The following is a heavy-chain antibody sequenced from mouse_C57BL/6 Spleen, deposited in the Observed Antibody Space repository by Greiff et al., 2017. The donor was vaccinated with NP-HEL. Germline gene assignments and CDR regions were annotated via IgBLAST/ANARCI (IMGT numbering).Heavy chain of an antibody. CDR3: ARRGRQLYAMDY. J-gene: IGHJ4*01. CDR2: INPNNGGT. D-gene: IGHD3-2*01. V-gene: IGHV1-26*01. CDR1: GYTFTDYY. Sequence: EVQLQQSGPELVKPGASVKISCKASGYTFTDYYMNWVKQSHGKSLEWIGDINPNNGGTSYNQKFKGKATLTVDKSSSTAYMELRSLTSEDSAVYYCARRGRQLYAMDYWGQGTSVTVSS.